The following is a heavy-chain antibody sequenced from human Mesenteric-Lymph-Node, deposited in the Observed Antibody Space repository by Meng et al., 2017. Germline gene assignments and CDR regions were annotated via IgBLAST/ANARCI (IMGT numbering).Heavy chain of an antibody. Sequence: SGPGLVKPAATLSLPCAVSGDSTSSSQWGSWVRQPPGKGLEWIGEIYHSGSTHSNPSLRSRVTISVDKSQHQFSLKLGSVTAADTAVYYCARVGQWLPIDYWGQGTLVTVPS. V-gene: IGHV4-4*02. CDR1: GDSTSSSQW. CDR2: IYHSGST. J-gene: IGHJ4*02. CDR3: ARVGQWLPIDY. D-gene: IGHD6-19*01.